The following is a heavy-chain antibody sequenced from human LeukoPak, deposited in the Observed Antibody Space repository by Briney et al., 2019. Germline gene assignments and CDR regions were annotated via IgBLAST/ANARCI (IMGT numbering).Heavy chain of an antibody. V-gene: IGHV3-7*01. CDR2: IKQDGSEK. J-gene: IGHJ6*03. Sequence: GGSLRLSCAASGFTFSSYWMSWVRQAPGKGLEWVANIKQDGSEKYYVDSVKGRFTISRDNAKNSLYLQMNSLRAEDTAVYYCARDRPTRYYYMDVWGKGTTVTVSS. CDR1: GFTFSSYW. CDR3: ARDRPTRYYYMDV.